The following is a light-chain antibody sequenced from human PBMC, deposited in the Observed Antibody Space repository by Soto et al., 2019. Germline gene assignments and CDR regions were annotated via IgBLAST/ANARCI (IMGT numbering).Light chain of an antibody. CDR2: AAF. J-gene: IGKJ5*01. CDR1: QSISSY. Sequence: DIQMTQSPSSLSASVGDRVTITCRASQSISSYLNWYQQKPGKAPNLLIHAAFNLQSGVPSRFSGSGSGTDFTLTISSLQPEDFATYYCQQSYSTPRITFGQGTRLEIK. CDR3: QQSYSTPRIT. V-gene: IGKV1-39*01.